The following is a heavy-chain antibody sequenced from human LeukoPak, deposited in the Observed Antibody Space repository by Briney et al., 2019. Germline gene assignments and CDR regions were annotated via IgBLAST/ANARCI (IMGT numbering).Heavy chain of an antibody. CDR1: GGSFSGYY. CDR3: AGRRQLEPIDY. CDR2: INHSGST. J-gene: IGHJ4*02. Sequence: SETLSLTCAVYGGSFSGYYWSWIRQPPGKGLEWIGEINHSGSTNYNPSLKSRVTISVDTSKNQFSLKLSSVTAADTAVYYCAGRRQLEPIDYWGQGTLVTVSS. V-gene: IGHV4-34*01. D-gene: IGHD6-13*01.